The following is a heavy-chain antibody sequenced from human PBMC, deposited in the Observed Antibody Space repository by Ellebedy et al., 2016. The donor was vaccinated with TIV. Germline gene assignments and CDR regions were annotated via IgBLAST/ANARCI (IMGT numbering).Heavy chain of an antibody. J-gene: IGHJ5*02. CDR2: VTHSGGT. CDR1: SESFSGYF. V-gene: IGHV4-34*01. D-gene: IGHD1-26*01. CDR3: ARGIPQAWELLAT. Sequence: SETLSLXXAVYSESFSGYFWTWIRQSPGKGLEWIGEVTHSGGTNYNPSLQSRVIISLDTSKGQFSLQLSSVTAADTAVYYCARGIPQAWELLATWGQGTLVTVSS.